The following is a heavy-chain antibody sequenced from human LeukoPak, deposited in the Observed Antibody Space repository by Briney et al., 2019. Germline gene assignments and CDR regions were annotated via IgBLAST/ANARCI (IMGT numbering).Heavy chain of an antibody. CDR2: IYYSGST. V-gene: IGHV4-59*05. J-gene: IGHJ4*02. CDR1: GFTFSSYE. CDR3: ARASYGDYFDY. Sequence: LRLSCAASGFTFSSYEMNWVRQAPGKGLEWIGSIYYSGSTYYNPSLKSRVTISVDTSKNQFSLKLSSVTAADTAVYYCARASYGDYFDYWGQGTLVTVSS. D-gene: IGHD4-17*01.